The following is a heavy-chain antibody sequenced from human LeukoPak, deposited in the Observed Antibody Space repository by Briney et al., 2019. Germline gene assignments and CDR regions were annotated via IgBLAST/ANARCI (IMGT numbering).Heavy chain of an antibody. CDR3: ARDYQWSFDY. CDR1: EFTFSSYS. V-gene: IGHV3-48*02. Sequence: GGSLRLSCAASEFTFSSYSMNWVRQAPGKGLEWVSYISSRSNIISYADSVKGRFTISTDNAKNSLYLRMNSLRDEDTAVYYCARDYQWSFDYWGQGTLVTVSS. CDR2: ISSRSNII. D-gene: IGHD2-15*01. J-gene: IGHJ4*02.